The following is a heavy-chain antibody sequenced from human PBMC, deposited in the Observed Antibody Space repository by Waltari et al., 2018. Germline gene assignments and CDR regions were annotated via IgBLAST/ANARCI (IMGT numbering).Heavy chain of an antibody. J-gene: IGHJ6*02. V-gene: IGHV4-59*01. D-gene: IGHD6-19*01. CDR3: ARDGIAVAGPTYYYYGMDV. Sequence: QVQLQESGPGLVKPSETLSLTCTVSGGSISSYYWSWIRPPPGKGLEWIGYIYYSGSTNYNPSLKSRVTISVDTSKNQFSLKLSSVTAADTAVYYCARDGIAVAGPTYYYYGMDVWGQGTTVTVSS. CDR1: GGSISSYY. CDR2: IYYSGST.